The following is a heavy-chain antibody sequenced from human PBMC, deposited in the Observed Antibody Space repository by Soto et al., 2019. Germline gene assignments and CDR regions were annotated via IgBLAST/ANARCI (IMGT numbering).Heavy chain of an antibody. J-gene: IGHJ4*02. CDR2: IWYDGSNK. D-gene: IGHD5-12*01. V-gene: IGHV3-33*01. CDR1: GFTFSSYG. Sequence: QVQLVESGGGVVKPGRSLRLSCEASGFTFSSYGMHWVRQAPGKGREWGAVIWYDGSNKYYADSVKGRFTISRDNSKNTLYLQMNSLRAEDTAVYYCAREGEMATIEGFDYWGQGTLVTVSS. CDR3: AREGEMATIEGFDY.